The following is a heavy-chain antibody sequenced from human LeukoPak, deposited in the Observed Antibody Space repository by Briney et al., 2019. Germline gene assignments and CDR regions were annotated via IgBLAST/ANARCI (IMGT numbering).Heavy chain of an antibody. J-gene: IGHJ4*02. Sequence: PGGSLRLSCAASGFTFSSYSMNWVRQAPGKGLEWVSSISSSSSYIYYADSVKGRFTISRDNAKNSLYLQMNSLRAEDTAVYYCAREFPAAGTAFDYWGQGTLVTVSS. D-gene: IGHD6-13*01. CDR1: GFTFSSYS. V-gene: IGHV3-21*01. CDR3: AREFPAAGTAFDY. CDR2: ISSSSSYI.